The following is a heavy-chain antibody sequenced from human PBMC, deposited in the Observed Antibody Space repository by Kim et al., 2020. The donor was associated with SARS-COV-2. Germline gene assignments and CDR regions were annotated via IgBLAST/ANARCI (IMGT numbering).Heavy chain of an antibody. CDR1: GGSISSGGYY. Sequence: SETLSLTCTVSGGSISSGGYYWSWIRQHPGKGLEWIGYIYYSGSTYYNPSLKSRVTISVDTSKNQFSLKLSSVTAADTAVYYCARVPGDLVGATHYFDYWGQGTLVTVSS. V-gene: IGHV4-31*03. J-gene: IGHJ4*02. CDR3: ARVPGDLVGATHYFDY. CDR2: IYYSGST. D-gene: IGHD1-26*01.